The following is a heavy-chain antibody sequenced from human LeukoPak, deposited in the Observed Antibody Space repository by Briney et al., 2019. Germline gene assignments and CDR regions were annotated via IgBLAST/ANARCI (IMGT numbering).Heavy chain of an antibody. V-gene: IGHV3-9*01. J-gene: IGHJ2*01. CDR2: ISWNSGSI. CDR3: AKGVYSTRYWYFDL. Sequence: SLRLSCAASGFTFDDYAMHWVRQAPGEGLEWVSGISWNSGSIGYADSVKGRFTISRDNAKNSLYLQMNSLRAEDTALYYCAKGVYSTRYWYFDLWGRGTLVTVSS. CDR1: GFTFDDYA. D-gene: IGHD6-13*01.